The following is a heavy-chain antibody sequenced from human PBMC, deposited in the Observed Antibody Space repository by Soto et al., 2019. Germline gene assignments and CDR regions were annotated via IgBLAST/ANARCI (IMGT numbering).Heavy chain of an antibody. CDR2: FDPEDGET. CDR3: ATSTASRITIFGVVIIHNWFDP. D-gene: IGHD3-3*01. V-gene: IGHV1-24*01. Sequence: GASVKVSCKVSGYTLTDLSMRWVRQAPGKGLEWMGGFDPEDGETIYAQKFQGRVTMTEDTSTDTAYMEVSSLRSEDTAVYYCATSTASRITIFGVVIIHNWFDPWGQGTLVTVSS. CDR1: GYTLTDLS. J-gene: IGHJ5*02.